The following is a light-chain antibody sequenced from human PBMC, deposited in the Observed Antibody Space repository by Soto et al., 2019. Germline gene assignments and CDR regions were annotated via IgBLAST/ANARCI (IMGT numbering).Light chain of an antibody. CDR1: QSISNY. CDR2: AAS. J-gene: IGKJ2*01. Sequence: DIQMTQSPSSLSASVGDRVTITCRASQSISNYLNWYQQKPGKAPKLLIYAASSLQSGVPSRFSGSGSGTDFTLTISRLQPEDFATYYCQQSYSTPTFGQGTKLEIK. CDR3: QQSYSTPT. V-gene: IGKV1-39*01.